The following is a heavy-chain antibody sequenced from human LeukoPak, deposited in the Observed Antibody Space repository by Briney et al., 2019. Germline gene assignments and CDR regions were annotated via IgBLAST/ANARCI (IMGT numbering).Heavy chain of an antibody. CDR2: ISVSGGST. J-gene: IGHJ5*02. V-gene: IGHV3-23*01. CDR3: ARGSKYYYDSSGHNWFDP. Sequence: GGSLRLSCAASGFTFSTYAMSWVRQAPGKGLEWVSSISVSGGSTYYADSVNGRFTISRDNFKNTLFLQMNSLRAEDTAVYYCARGSKYYYDSSGHNWFDPWGQGTLVTVSS. CDR1: GFTFSTYA. D-gene: IGHD3-22*01.